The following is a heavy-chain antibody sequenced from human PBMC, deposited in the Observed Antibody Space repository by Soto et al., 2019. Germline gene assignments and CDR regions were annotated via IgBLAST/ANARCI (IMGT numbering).Heavy chain of an antibody. CDR2: ISGSGTNR. CDR3: AKDGVDYGDYRGLDY. V-gene: IGHV3-23*01. CDR1: GFTFSSYA. Sequence: EVQLLESGGGLVQNGGSLRLSCAASGFTFSSYAMTWVRQAPGKGLEWVSAISGSGTNRYYADSVKGRFTISRDNAKNSMYLQKNRLRAEDTAVYYCAKDGVDYGDYRGLDYWGQGTMVTVCS. J-gene: IGHJ4*02. D-gene: IGHD4-17*01.